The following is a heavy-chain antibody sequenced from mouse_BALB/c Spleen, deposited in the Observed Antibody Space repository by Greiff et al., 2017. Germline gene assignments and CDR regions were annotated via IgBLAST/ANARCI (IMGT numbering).Heavy chain of an antibody. J-gene: IGHJ2*01. CDR3: ARWDMITGGGY. CDR2: IHYSGST. Sequence: EVKLMESGPDLVKPSQSLSLTCTVTGYSITSGYSWQWIRQFPGNKLEWMGYIHYSGSTNYNPSLKSRISITRDTSKNQFFLQLNSVTTEDTATYYCARWDMITGGGYWGQGTTLTVSS. V-gene: IGHV3-1*02. D-gene: IGHD2-4*01. CDR1: GYSITSGYS.